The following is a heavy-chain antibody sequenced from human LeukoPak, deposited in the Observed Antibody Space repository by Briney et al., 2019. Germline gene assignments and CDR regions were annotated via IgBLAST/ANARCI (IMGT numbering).Heavy chain of an antibody. CDR3: AVLGAPYSSSWHHFDY. V-gene: IGHV3-33*01. J-gene: IGHJ4*02. D-gene: IGHD6-13*01. CDR1: GFTFSSYG. Sequence: PGGSLRLSCAASGFTFSSYGMHWVRQAPGKGLEWVAVIWYDGSNKYYADSVKGRLTISRDNSKNTLYLQMNSLRAEDTAVYYCAVLGAPYSSSWHHFDYWGQGTLVTVSS. CDR2: IWYDGSNK.